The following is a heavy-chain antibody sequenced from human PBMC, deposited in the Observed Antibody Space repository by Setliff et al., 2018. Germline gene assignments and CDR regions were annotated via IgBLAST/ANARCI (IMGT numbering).Heavy chain of an antibody. CDR3: ARGRNIAARLLDS. D-gene: IGHD6-6*01. J-gene: IGHJ4*02. Sequence: SETLSLTCTVSGGSVRGYYWSWIRQPPGKGLEWIGYMHYSGDTNYNPSLKSRVTISIDTSKDQFSLKLISMTAADTAVYYCARGRNIAARLLDSWGQGTLVTVSS. CDR1: GGSVRGYY. CDR2: MHYSGDT. V-gene: IGHV4-59*02.